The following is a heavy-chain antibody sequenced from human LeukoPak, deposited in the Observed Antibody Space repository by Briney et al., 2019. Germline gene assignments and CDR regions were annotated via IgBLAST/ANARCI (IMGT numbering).Heavy chain of an antibody. CDR2: ISSSSSYI. Sequence: PGGSLRLSCAASGFTFSSYSMNWVRQAPGRGLEWVSSISSSSSYIYYADSVKGRFTISRDNAKNSLYLQMNSLRAEDTAVYYCAREEGIAARTLRVSGYWGQGTLVTVSS. CDR3: AREEGIAARTLRVSGY. CDR1: GFTFSSYS. V-gene: IGHV3-21*01. D-gene: IGHD6-6*01. J-gene: IGHJ4*02.